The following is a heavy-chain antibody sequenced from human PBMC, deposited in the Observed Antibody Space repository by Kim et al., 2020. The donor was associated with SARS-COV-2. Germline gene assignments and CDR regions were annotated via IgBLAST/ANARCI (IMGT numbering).Heavy chain of an antibody. Sequence: KYYADSVKGRFTISRDNSKSTLSLQMNSLRPEDAAVYYCAAGTYSSYIDYWGQGTLVTVSS. J-gene: IGHJ4*02. CDR3: AAGTYSSYIDY. V-gene: IGHV3-30*02. CDR2: K. D-gene: IGHD6-6*01.